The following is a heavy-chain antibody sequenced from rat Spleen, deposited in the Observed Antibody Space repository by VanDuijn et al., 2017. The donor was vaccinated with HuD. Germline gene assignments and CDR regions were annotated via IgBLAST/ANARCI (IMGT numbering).Heavy chain of an antibody. CDR2: ITYDGSGT. CDR1: GFTFSDYN. Sequence: EVQLVESDGGLVQPGRSLKLSCAASGFTFSDYNMAWVRQAPKRGLEWVATITYDGSGTYYRGSVKGRFTISRDNAKRTLYLQMDSLRSEDTATYYCTRGPPFDYWGQGVMVTVSS. V-gene: IGHV5-7*01. CDR3: TRGPPFDY. J-gene: IGHJ2*01. D-gene: IGHD3-1*01.